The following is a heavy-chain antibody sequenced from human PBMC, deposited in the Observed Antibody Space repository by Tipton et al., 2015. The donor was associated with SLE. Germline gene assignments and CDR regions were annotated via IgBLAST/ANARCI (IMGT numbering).Heavy chain of an antibody. CDR1: GASISSGSYY. J-gene: IGHJ4*02. D-gene: IGHD3-3*01. Sequence: LRLSCTVSGASISSGSYYWSWIRQPAGKGLEWIGHIYITGTTIYNPSLKSRVTISEDASKNQFSLRVTSVTAADTAVYYCARGYYDFWSGPPFDFWGQGTLVTVSS. V-gene: IGHV4-61*09. CDR3: ARGYYDFWSGPPFDF. CDR2: IYITGTT.